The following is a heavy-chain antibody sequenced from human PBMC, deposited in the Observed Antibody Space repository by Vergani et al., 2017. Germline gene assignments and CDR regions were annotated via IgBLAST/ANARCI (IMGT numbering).Heavy chain of an antibody. V-gene: IGHV3-48*01. CDR2: ISSSSSTI. CDR1: GFTFSSYS. J-gene: IGHJ4*02. CDR3: ARTRLPFDY. Sequence: EVHLVESGGGLVQPGGSLRLSCAASGFTFSSYSMNWVRQAPGKGLEWVSYISSSSSTIYYADSLKGRFTISRDNAKNSLYLLMNSLRAEDTAVYYCARTRLPFDYWGQGTLVTVSS. D-gene: IGHD3-16*01.